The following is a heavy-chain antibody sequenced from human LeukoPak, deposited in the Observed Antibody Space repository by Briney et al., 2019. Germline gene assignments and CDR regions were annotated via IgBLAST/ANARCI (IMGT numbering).Heavy chain of an antibody. CDR2: IYNSGST. D-gene: IGHD1-26*01. Sequence: SETLSLTCTVSGNSISSYYWSWIRQPPGKGLEWIGYIYNSGSTNYNPSLKSRVTISMDTSKDQLSLKLTSVTAADTAVYYCARGSGAPTPFPLDYWGQGTLVTVSS. CDR3: ARGSGAPTPFPLDY. CDR1: GNSISSYY. V-gene: IGHV4-59*01. J-gene: IGHJ4*02.